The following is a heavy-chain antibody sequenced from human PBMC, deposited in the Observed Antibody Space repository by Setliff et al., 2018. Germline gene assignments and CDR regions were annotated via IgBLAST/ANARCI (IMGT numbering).Heavy chain of an antibody. Sequence: KPGGSLRLSCAASGFSFSYFYMSWVRQAPGKGLEWLSKISGDGITIFYADSVRGRFTISRDNAKNSVFLQMNSLRADDTAVYYCAKSPHDFWSGRVFFDYWGQGMLVTVSS. CDR3: AKSPHDFWSGRVFFDY. CDR2: ISGDGITI. D-gene: IGHD3-3*01. CDR1: GFSFSYFY. V-gene: IGHV3-11*04. J-gene: IGHJ4*01.